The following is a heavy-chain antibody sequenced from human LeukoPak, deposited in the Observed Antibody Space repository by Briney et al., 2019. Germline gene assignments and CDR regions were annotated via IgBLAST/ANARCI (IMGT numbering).Heavy chain of an antibody. CDR3: AKTQGFFDH. CDR2: ISSDSTNI. CDR1: GFTFSIYG. V-gene: IGHV3-21*01. J-gene: IGHJ4*02. Sequence: GGSLRLSCAASGFTFSIYGMNWVRQAPGEGLEWVASISSDSTNIYYTDSVKGRFTISRDNAKNSLYLQMNSLILEDTAVYYCAKTQGFFDHWGQGSLVTVSS. D-gene: IGHD4-23*01.